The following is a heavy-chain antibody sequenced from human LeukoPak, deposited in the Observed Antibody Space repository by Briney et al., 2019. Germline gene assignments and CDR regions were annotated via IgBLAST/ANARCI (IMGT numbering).Heavy chain of an antibody. Sequence: SETLSLTCAVSGYSISSGYYWGWIRQPPGKGLEWIGSIYHSGSTYYNPSLKSRVTISVDTSKNQFSLKLSSVTAADTAVYYCARHSNSYDILTGYSLYYFDYWGQRTLVTVSS. V-gene: IGHV4-38-2*01. J-gene: IGHJ4*02. CDR3: ARHSNSYDILTGYSLYYFDY. CDR2: IYHSGST. CDR1: GYSISSGYY. D-gene: IGHD3-9*01.